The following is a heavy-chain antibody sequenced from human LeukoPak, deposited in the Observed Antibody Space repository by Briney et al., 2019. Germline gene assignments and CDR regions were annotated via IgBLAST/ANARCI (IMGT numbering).Heavy chain of an antibody. J-gene: IGHJ4*02. V-gene: IGHV1-46*03. CDR2: INPSGGST. D-gene: IGHD3-22*01. Sequence: ASVKVSCKASGYTFTSYYMHWVRQAPGQGLEWMGVINPSGGSTSYAQKFQGRVTMTRDTSTSTVYMELSSLRSEDTAVYYCARASDSSGYYAPQHYFDYWGQGTLVTVSS. CDR1: GYTFTSYY. CDR3: ARASDSSGYYAPQHYFDY.